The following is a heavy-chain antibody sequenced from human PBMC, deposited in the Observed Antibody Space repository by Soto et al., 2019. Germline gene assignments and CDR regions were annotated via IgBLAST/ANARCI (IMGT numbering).Heavy chain of an antibody. J-gene: IGHJ4*02. D-gene: IGHD6-13*01. CDR2: IKESGDTT. CDR3: VKGVAWYPSCWYAN. V-gene: IGHV3-23*01. Sequence: DVQLLESGGGLVQPGGSLTLSCAASGFSFSGYAMHWVRQAPGKGLEWVSTIKESGDTTYYLDSVRGRFTISRDNSKDTLYLQMTSLRVEDTALYHCVKGVAWYPSCWYANWGQGILVTVSS. CDR1: GFSFSGYA.